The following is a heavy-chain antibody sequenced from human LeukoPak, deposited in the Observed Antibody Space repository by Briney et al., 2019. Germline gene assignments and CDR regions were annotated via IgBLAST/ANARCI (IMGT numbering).Heavy chain of an antibody. J-gene: IGHJ3*02. V-gene: IGHV1-2*02. CDR2: INPNSGGT. CDR3: ARDRAVLRAFDI. Sequence: ASVKVSCKASGYTFTGYYMHWVRQAPGQGLEWMGWINPNSGGTNYAQKFQGRVTMTRDTSISTAYMELSRLRSDDAAVYYCARDRAVLRAFDIWGQGTMVTVSS. D-gene: IGHD6-19*01. CDR1: GYTFTGYY.